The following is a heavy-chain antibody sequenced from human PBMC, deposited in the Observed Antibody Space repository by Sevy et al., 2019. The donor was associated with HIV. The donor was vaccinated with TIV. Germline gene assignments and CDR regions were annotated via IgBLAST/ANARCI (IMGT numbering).Heavy chain of an antibody. V-gene: IGHV3-53*01. J-gene: IGHJ6*02. CDR2: IHSGGKI. Sequence: GGSLRLSCAASGFSVSSNYMSWVRQAPGKGPEWVSVIHSGGKISYADSVQGRFTISRDNSKNTLYLQMNSLRAEDTAVDYCAREDSVLGEDNYYGIDVWGQGTTVTVSS. D-gene: IGHD3-16*01. CDR3: AREDSVLGEDNYYGIDV. CDR1: GFSVSSNY.